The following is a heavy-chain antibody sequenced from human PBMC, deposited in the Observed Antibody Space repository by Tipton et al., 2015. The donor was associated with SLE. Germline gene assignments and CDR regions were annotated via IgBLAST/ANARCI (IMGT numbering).Heavy chain of an antibody. CDR3: ARENWRLDL. V-gene: IGHV3-74*01. D-gene: IGHD1-1*01. CDR1: GFTFSRYW. CDR2: IKTDGSST. Sequence: GSLRLSCAASGFTFSRYWMHWVRQVPGKGLVWVSRIKTDGSSTNYADSVKGRFTISRDNAKNMLYLQMNSLRAEDTAVYYCARENWRLDLWGRGTLVTVSS. J-gene: IGHJ2*01.